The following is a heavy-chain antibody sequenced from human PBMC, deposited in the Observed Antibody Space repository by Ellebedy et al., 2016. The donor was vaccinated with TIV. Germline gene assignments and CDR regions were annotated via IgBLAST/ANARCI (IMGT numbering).Heavy chain of an antibody. CDR1: GFTFENYA. D-gene: IGHD4-17*01. CDR2: ISWNSGRI. V-gene: IGHV3-9*01. J-gene: IGHJ3*02. Sequence: SLKISCAASGFTFENYAMHWVRQAPGKGLEWVSGISWNSGRIGYADSVKGRITISRDNAKNFLYVQMKSLRPEDTAVYYCAKDLGDYGVASGAFDMWGQGTMVTVSA. CDR3: AKDLGDYGVASGAFDM.